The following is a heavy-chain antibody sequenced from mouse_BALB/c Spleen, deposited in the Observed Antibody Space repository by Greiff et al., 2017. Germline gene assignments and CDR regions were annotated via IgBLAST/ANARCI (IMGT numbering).Heavy chain of an antibody. CDR1: GYTFTDYN. J-gene: IGHJ3*01. D-gene: IGHD1-1*01. CDR3: ARADYYGSPWFAY. CDR2: IYPYNGGT. V-gene: IGHV1S29*02. Sequence: EVHLVESGPELVKPGASVKISCKASGYTFTDYNMHWVKQSHGKSLEWIGYIYPYNGGTGYNQKFKSKATLTVDNSSSTAYMELRSLTSEDSAVYYCARADYYGSPWFAYWGQGTLVTVSA.